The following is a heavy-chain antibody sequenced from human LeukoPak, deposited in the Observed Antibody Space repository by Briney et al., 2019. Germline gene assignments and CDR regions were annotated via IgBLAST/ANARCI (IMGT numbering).Heavy chain of an antibody. CDR3: ASGSLEFDN. J-gene: IGHJ4*02. D-gene: IGHD1-1*01. V-gene: IGHV6-1*01. CDR2: TYYRSKWYN. CDR1: GYRLSGKSAR. Sequence: PSQTLSLTCAISGYRLSGKSARWNWIRQSPSRCLEWLGRTYYRSKWYNDYALSVKSRISINSDTSKNQFSLQLNSVTPEDTAVYYCASGSLEFDNWGQGTLVTVSS.